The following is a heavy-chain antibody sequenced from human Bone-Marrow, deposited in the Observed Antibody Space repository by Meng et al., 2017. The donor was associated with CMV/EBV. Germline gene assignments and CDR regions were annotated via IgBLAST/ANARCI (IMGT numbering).Heavy chain of an antibody. J-gene: IGHJ4*02. V-gene: IGHV1-2*02. CDR2: INPNSGGT. CDR1: GGTFSSYA. Sequence: ASVKVSCKASGGTFSSYAISWVRQAPGQGLEWMGWINPNSGGTNYAQKFQGRVTMTRDTSISTAYMELSRLRSDDTAVYYCARVRDFWSGYYAYWGQGTLVTVSS. D-gene: IGHD3-3*01. CDR3: ARVRDFWSGYYAY.